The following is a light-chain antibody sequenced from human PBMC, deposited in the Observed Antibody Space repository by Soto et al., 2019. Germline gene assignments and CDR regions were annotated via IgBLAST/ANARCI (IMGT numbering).Light chain of an antibody. Sequence: DIQMTQSPSFVSASVGDRVTITCRASQDISSWLVWYQVKPGKAPKLLIYAASTLESGVPSRFSATVSGTEFSLTITSLQPEDFATYYCQQLFDSPITFGQGTRLEIK. V-gene: IGKV1-12*01. CDR1: QDISSW. CDR2: AAS. J-gene: IGKJ5*01. CDR3: QQLFDSPIT.